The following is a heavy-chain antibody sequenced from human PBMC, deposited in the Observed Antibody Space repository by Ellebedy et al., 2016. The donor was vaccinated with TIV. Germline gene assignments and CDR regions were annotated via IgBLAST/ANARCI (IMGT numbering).Heavy chain of an antibody. Sequence: GESLKISXAASGFTVSSNYMSWVRQAPGKGLEWVSVIYSGGSTYYADSVKGRFTISRDNSKNTLYLQMNSLRAEDTAVYYCARGYGSGSANWFDPWGQGTLVTVSS. CDR2: IYSGGST. V-gene: IGHV3-53*01. D-gene: IGHD3-10*01. CDR3: ARGYGSGSANWFDP. CDR1: GFTVSSNY. J-gene: IGHJ5*02.